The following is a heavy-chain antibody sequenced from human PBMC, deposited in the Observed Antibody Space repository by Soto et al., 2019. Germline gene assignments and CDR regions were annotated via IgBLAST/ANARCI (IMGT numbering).Heavy chain of an antibody. V-gene: IGHV4-30-2*05. CDR3: ASRKSSPYFDY. D-gene: IGHD3-10*01. CDR1: GDTISTGGYT. Sequence: TSETLSLTCDVSGDTISTGGYTWAWIRQPPGKALEWIGHTYHSGNPYYNPSLKSRVTISIDTSKNQFSLKLSSVTAADTAVYYCASRKSSPYFDYWGQGTLVTVSS. CDR2: TYHSGNP. J-gene: IGHJ4*02.